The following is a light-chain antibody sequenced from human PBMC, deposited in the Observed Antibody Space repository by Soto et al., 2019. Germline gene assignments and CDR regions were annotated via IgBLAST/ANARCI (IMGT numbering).Light chain of an antibody. V-gene: IGKV1-9*01. CDR2: GAS. CDR1: QGISSY. CDR3: QPLNTYPIT. J-gene: IGKJ5*01. Sequence: IQLTQSPSSLSASVGDRVTITCRASQGISSYLAWYQQKPGKAPKLLIYGASTLEGGVPFRFSGSGSVTDFTLTISSLQPEDFATYYCQPLNTYPITFGQGTRLEIK.